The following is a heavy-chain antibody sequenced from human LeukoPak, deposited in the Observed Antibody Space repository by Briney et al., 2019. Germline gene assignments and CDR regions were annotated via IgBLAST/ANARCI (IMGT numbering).Heavy chain of an antibody. J-gene: IGHJ3*02. V-gene: IGHV4-59*01. Sequence: SETLSLTCSVSGYSITTGYYWSWIRQPPGKGLEWIGYIYYSGSTNYNPSLKSRVTISVDTSKNQFSLKLSSVTAADTAVYYCASTLYYYDSREAFDIWGQGTMVTVSS. CDR1: GYSITTGYY. CDR3: ASTLYYYDSREAFDI. D-gene: IGHD3-22*01. CDR2: IYYSGST.